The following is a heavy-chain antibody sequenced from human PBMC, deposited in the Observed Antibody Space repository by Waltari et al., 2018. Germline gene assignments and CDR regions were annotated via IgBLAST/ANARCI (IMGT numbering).Heavy chain of an antibody. CDR3: AKDAFGNTYLDF. J-gene: IGHJ4*02. D-gene: IGHD2-2*02. Sequence: QVNLVESGGGVVQPGGSLRLSCATSGFTFSNFGMHWVRQAPGKGLVWVALFLFDGSDKVYADYVRGRFTISRDNSARTLYLDMDSLRLDDTAMYYCAKDAFGNTYLDFWGQGTLVTVSS. CDR2: FLFDGSDK. CDR1: GFTFSNFG. V-gene: IGHV3-30*02.